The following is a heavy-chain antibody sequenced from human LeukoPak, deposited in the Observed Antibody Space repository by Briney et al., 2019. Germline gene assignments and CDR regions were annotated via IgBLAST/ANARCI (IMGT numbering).Heavy chain of an antibody. V-gene: IGHV3-23*01. CDR3: AKDRGYSSSWPADAFDI. CDR2: ISGSGGST. D-gene: IGHD6-13*01. Sequence: GGTLRLSCAASGFTFSSYGMSWVRQAPGKGLEWVSAISGSGGSTYYADSVKGRFTISRDNSKNTLYLQMNSLRAEDTAVYYCAKDRGYSSSWPADAFDIWGQGTMVTVSS. J-gene: IGHJ3*02. CDR1: GFTFSSYG.